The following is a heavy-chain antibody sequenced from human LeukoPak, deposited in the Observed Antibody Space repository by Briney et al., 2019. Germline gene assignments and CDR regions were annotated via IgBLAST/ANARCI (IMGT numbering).Heavy chain of an antibody. D-gene: IGHD6-19*01. CDR1: GFTFSGYG. CDR2: ISHDGNRK. CDR3: AKDPIAVAGNNYYGMDV. Sequence: GTSLRLSCAASGFTFSGYGMHWVRQAPGKGLEWVAVISHDGNRKYYADSVKGRFTTSRDNSNHTLYLQMNSLRADDTAVYYCAKDPIAVAGNNYYGMDVWGQGTTVSVSS. V-gene: IGHV3-30*18. J-gene: IGHJ6*02.